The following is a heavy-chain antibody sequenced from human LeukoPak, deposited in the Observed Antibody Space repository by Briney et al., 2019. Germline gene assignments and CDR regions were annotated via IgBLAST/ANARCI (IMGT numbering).Heavy chain of an antibody. V-gene: IGHV4-34*01. D-gene: IGHD5-18*01. J-gene: IGHJ4*02. CDR1: GGSFSGYY. CDR3: ARVPDLYSYGSDGDY. Sequence: PSETLSLTCAVYGGSFSGYYWSWIRQPPGKGLEWIGEINHSGSTNYNPSLKSRVTISVDTSKNQFSLKLSSVTAADTAVYYCARVPDLYSYGSDGDYWGQGTLVTVSS. CDR2: INHSGST.